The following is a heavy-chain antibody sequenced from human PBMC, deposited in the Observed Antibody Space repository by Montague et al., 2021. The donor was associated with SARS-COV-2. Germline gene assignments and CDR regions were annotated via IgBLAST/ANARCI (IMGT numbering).Heavy chain of an antibody. D-gene: IGHD3-3*01. V-gene: IGHV4-38-2*02. Sequence: SETLSLTCSVSGFAISSGYYWGWIRQTPEKGLEWIGSRYQNGATXYSPSLKRPVTILLDTSKNQFSLSLTSVTAADTAVYYCARSGVGIFDFSYFDSWGQGSLVIVSS. J-gene: IGHJ4*02. CDR3: ARSGVGIFDFSYFDS. CDR1: GFAISSGYY. CDR2: RYQNGAT.